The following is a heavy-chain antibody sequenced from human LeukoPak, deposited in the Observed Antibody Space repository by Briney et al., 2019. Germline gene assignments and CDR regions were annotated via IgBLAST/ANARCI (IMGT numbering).Heavy chain of an antibody. CDR1: GFTFSAHW. V-gene: IGHV3-7*01. CDR3: ARKQYSDSTCYRYYLDS. Sequence: GGSLRLSCAASGFTFSAHWMTWVRQVPGKGLEWVATMNQDATVIFYVDSVKGRFTISRDNAKNSLYLQMNSLRAEDTALYVCARKQYSDSTCYRYYLDSWGQGTLVAVSS. D-gene: IGHD3-16*02. CDR2: MNQDATVI. J-gene: IGHJ4*02.